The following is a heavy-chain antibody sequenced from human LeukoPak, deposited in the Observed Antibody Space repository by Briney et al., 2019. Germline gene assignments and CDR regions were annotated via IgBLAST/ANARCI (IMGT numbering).Heavy chain of an antibody. Sequence: GGSLRLSCAASGFTFSSYGMHWVRQAPGKGLEWVAVISYDGSNKYYADSVKGRFTISRDNSKNTLYLQMNSLRTEDTAVFYCAKDRLSSSSWEYYFDYWGQGTLVTVSS. CDR3: AKDRLSSSSWEYYFDY. V-gene: IGHV3-30*18. CDR2: ISYDGSNK. CDR1: GFTFSSYG. D-gene: IGHD6-13*01. J-gene: IGHJ4*02.